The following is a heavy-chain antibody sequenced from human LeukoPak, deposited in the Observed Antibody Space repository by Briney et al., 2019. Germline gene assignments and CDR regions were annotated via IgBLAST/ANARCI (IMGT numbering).Heavy chain of an antibody. J-gene: IGHJ1*01. V-gene: IGHV4-39*01. CDR1: GGSISSSSYY. CDR3: ARQRSLYYGSGFQSYFQH. Sequence: SKTLSLTCTVSGGSISSSSYYWGWIRQPPGKGLEWIGSIYYSGSTYYNPSLKSRVTISVDTSKNQFSLKLSSVTAADPAVYYCARQRSLYYGSGFQSYFQHWGQGTLVTVSS. CDR2: IYYSGST. D-gene: IGHD3-10*01.